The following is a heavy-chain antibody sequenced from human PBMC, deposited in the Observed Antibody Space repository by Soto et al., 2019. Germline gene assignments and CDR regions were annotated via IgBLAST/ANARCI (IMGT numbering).Heavy chain of an antibody. Sequence: ASVKVSCKASGYTFTSYDINWVRQATGQGLEWMGWMNPNSGNTGYAQKFQGRVTMTRNTSISTAYMELSSLRSEDTAVYYCARVFQGSSWYSAWGYYYYYGMDVWGQGTTVTVSS. V-gene: IGHV1-8*01. CDR1: GYTFTSYD. D-gene: IGHD6-13*01. CDR2: MNPNSGNT. J-gene: IGHJ6*02. CDR3: ARVFQGSSWYSAWGYYYYYGMDV.